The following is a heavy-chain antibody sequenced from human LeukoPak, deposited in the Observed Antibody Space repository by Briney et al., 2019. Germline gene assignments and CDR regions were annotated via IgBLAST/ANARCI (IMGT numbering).Heavy chain of an antibody. D-gene: IGHD2-15*01. CDR3: ARDGAIIGYRSGGSCYSDNWFDP. J-gene: IGHJ5*02. CDR2: ISAYNGNT. V-gene: IGHV1-18*01. CDR1: GYTFTSYG. Sequence: ASVKVSCKASGYTFTSYGISWVRQAPGQGLEWMGWISAYNGNTNYAQKLQGRVTMTTDTSTSTAYMELRSLRFDDTAVYYCARDGAIIGYRSGGSCYSDNWFDPWGQGTLVTVSS.